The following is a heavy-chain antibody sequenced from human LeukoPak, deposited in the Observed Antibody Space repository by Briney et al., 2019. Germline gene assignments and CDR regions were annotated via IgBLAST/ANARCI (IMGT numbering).Heavy chain of an antibody. D-gene: IGHD3-9*01. CDR1: GXTFRSYE. Sequence: PGGSLRLSCAASGXTFRSYEMNWVRQAPGKGLEWVSVIYSGGSTYYADSVKGRFTISRDNSKNTLYLQMNSLRAEDTAVYYCARGYYDILTGYSPLDYWGQGTLVTVSS. V-gene: IGHV3-53*01. CDR3: ARGYYDILTGYSPLDY. J-gene: IGHJ4*02. CDR2: IYSGGST.